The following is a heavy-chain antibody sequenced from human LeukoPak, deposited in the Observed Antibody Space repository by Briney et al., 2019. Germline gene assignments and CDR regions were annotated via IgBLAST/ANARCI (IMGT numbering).Heavy chain of an antibody. J-gene: IGHJ6*03. CDR3: ARVRYNWNDVGYMDV. V-gene: IGHV1-2*02. D-gene: IGHD1-1*01. CDR2: INPNSGGT. Sequence: GASAKVSCKASRYTFTRYYMHWVRQAPGQGLAWMGWINPNSGGTNYAQKFQGRVTMTSDTSTSTAYMELSRLKSDDTAVYYCARVRYNWNDVGYMDVWGKGTTVTVPS. CDR1: RYTFTRYY.